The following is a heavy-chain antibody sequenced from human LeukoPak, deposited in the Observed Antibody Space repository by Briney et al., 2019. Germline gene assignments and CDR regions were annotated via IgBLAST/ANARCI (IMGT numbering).Heavy chain of an antibody. Sequence: ASVKVSCKASGGTFSSYAISWVRQAPGQGLEWMGRIIPILGIANYAQKFQGRVTITADKSTSTAYMELSSLRSEDTAVYYCARVGSSTGYMDVWGKGTTVTVSS. CDR1: GGTFSSYA. J-gene: IGHJ6*03. V-gene: IGHV1-69*04. CDR2: IIPILGIA. D-gene: IGHD2-2*01. CDR3: ARVGSSTGYMDV.